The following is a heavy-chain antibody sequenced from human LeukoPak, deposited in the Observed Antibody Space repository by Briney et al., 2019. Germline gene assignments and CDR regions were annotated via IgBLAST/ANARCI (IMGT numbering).Heavy chain of an antibody. CDR2: IYYSGST. D-gene: IGHD3-10*01. CDR1: GGSISSGDYY. J-gene: IGHJ5*02. CDR3: ARDGSGSYYRASWFDP. V-gene: IGHV4-30-4*01. Sequence: PSQSLSLTCTVSGGSISSGDYYWSWIRQPPGKGLEWIGYIYYSGSTYYNPSLKSRVTISVDTSKNQFSLKLSSVTAADTAVYYCARDGSGSYYRASWFDPWGQGTLVTVSS.